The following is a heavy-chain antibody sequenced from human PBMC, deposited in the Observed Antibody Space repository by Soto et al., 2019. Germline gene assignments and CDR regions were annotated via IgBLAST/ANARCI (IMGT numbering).Heavy chain of an antibody. CDR1: EFTFSKHG. J-gene: IGHJ4*02. D-gene: IGHD2-8*01. Sequence: LRLSCAASEFTFSKHGMHWVRQAPGKGLEWVAVISYDGSNKYYGDSVKDRFTISRDNSKNTLYLHMNSLRPEDTAVYFCAKGPPLLMVYPVLDSWGQGTLVTVSS. V-gene: IGHV3-30*18. CDR3: AKGPPLLMVYPVLDS. CDR2: ISYDGSNK.